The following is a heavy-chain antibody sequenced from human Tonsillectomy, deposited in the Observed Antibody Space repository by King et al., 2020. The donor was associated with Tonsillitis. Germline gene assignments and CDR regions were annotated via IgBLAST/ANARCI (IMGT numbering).Heavy chain of an antibody. CDR2: IYSDNAYI. D-gene: IGHD3-10*01. V-gene: IGHV3-21*06. J-gene: IGHJ5*02. CDR3: ARAAERDYYGSGSYNWFDP. CDR1: GFTFSDYS. Sequence: VQLVESGGGLVKPGGSLRLSCAASGFTFSDYSMNWVRQAPGKALEWVSSIYSDNAYIYYADSVKDRFTISRDNAKNSVDLLMNNVRAEDTAVYFCARAAERDYYGSGSYNWFDPWGQGTLVSVSS.